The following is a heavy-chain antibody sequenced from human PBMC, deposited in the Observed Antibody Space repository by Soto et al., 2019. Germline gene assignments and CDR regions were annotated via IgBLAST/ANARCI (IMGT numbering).Heavy chain of an antibody. Sequence: ALRLSCAASGFTFSNYDIHWVRQAPGKGLEWVAVISYDGSKKYYADSVKGRFTISRDNSKSTLYLQMNSLRGEDTAVYYCAKERSANTFDYWGQGTLVTVSS. V-gene: IGHV3-30*18. CDR1: GFTFSNYD. CDR3: AKERSANTFDY. J-gene: IGHJ4*02. CDR2: ISYDGSKK. D-gene: IGHD1-26*01.